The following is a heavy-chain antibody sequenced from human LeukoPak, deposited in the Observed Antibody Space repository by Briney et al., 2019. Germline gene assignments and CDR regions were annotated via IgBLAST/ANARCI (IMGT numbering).Heavy chain of an antibody. CDR1: GFTFSSYW. CDR3: EGERGDAFDV. V-gene: IGHV3-7*01. CDR2: IKHDASEI. J-gene: IGHJ3*01. Sequence: GGSLRLSCAASGFTFSSYWMNWARQAPGQGLEWVANIKHDASEIYYVDSVKGRFTISRDNAKNSLYLQMKNLRAEDTAVYYCEGERGDAFDVWGQGTMVTVSS.